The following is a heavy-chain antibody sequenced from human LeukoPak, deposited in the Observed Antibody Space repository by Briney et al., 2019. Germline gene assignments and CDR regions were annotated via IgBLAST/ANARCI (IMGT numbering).Heavy chain of an antibody. J-gene: IGHJ5*02. CDR3: ARDWAGRGVVAAGHNWFDP. D-gene: IGHD2-15*01. CDR1: GGSISSYY. CDR2: IYYSGST. Sequence: SETLSLTCTVSGGSISSYYWSWIRQPPGKGLEWIGYIYYSGSTNYNPSLKSRVTISVDTSKNQFSLKLSSVTAADTAVYYCARDWAGRGVVAAGHNWFDPWGQGTLVSVSS. V-gene: IGHV4-59*01.